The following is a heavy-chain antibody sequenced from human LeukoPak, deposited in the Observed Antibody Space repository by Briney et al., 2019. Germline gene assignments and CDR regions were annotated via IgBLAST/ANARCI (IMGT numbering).Heavy chain of an antibody. Sequence: PGGSLRLCCAASGFTFSSYGMHWVRQAPGKGLEWVAVISYDAGNKYSADSVKGRFTISRDNSQNTLYLQMNSLRAEDTAVYYCAKDRGTSSSAYGMDVWGQGTTVTVSS. CDR3: AKDRGTSSSAYGMDV. CDR1: GFTFSSYG. J-gene: IGHJ6*02. CDR2: ISYDAGNK. D-gene: IGHD6-6*01. V-gene: IGHV3-30*18.